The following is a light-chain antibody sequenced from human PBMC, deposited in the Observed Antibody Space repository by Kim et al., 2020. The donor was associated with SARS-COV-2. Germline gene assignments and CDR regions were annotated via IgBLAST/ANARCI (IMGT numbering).Light chain of an antibody. V-gene: IGLV2-14*03. CDR2: DVI. Sequence: GQSITISCTGTSSDGGGYNHVSWYQQHPGKAPKLMLYDVIKRPSGVSNRFSGSKSGNTASLTISGLQAEDEADYYCSSYTSSSTWVFGSGTQLTVL. J-gene: IGLJ3*02. CDR1: SSDGGGYNH. CDR3: SSYTSSSTWV.